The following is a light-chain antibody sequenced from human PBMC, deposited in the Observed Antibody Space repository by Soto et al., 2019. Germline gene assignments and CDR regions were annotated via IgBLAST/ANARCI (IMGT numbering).Light chain of an antibody. CDR1: QSVNNW. J-gene: IGKJ1*01. V-gene: IGKV1-5*01. CDR3: QQYNTFST. CDR2: DSY. Sequence: DVQMTQSPSTLSASVGDSVTITCRASQSVNNWLAWYQQKPGKDPRLLIFDSYKLESGVPSRFSGSGSGTEFILTISSLQADDFATYYCQQYNTFSTFGQGTKVEIK.